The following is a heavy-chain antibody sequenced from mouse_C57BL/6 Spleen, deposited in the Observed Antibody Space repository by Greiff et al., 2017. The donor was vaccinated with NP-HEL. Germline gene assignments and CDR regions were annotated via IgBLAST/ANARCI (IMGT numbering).Heavy chain of an antibody. Sequence: VQLQQSGAELVRPGASVTLSCKASGYTFTDYEMHWVKQTPVHGLEWIGAIDPETGGTAYNQKFKGKAILTADKSSSTAYMELRSLTSEDSAVYYCTRGEGIYYSWYFDVWGTGTTVTVSS. J-gene: IGHJ1*03. CDR1: GYTFTDYE. CDR2: IDPETGGT. CDR3: TRGEGIYYSWYFDV. V-gene: IGHV1-15*01. D-gene: IGHD1-1*01.